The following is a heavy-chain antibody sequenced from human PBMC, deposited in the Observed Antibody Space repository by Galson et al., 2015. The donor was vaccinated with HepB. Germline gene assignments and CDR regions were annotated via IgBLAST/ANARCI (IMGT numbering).Heavy chain of an antibody. J-gene: IGHJ4*02. D-gene: IGHD3-3*01. V-gene: IGHV3-53*01. CDR1: GFTVSSNY. CDR3: ARSPNYDFWSGYYSAHFDC. CDR2: IYIGGNT. Sequence: SLRLSCAASGFTVSSNYMSWVRQAPGKGLEWVSVIYIGGNTYYADSVKGRSTISRDNSKNTLYLQMNSLRAEDTAVYYCARSPNYDFWSGYYSAHFDCWGQGTLVTVSS.